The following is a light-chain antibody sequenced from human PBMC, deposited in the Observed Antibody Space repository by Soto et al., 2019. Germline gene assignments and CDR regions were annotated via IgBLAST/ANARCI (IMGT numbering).Light chain of an antibody. Sequence: QSVLTQPPSLSGAPGQTIIISCTGGGSNIGAGFDVHWYQQLPGTAPKLLIYGNTNRPSGVPDRFSGSKSGTSASLVITGLQAEDEADYYCQSYDTGLSGPVVFGGGTTLTVL. CDR1: GSNIGAGFD. CDR2: GNT. J-gene: IGLJ2*01. CDR3: QSYDTGLSGPVV. V-gene: IGLV1-40*01.